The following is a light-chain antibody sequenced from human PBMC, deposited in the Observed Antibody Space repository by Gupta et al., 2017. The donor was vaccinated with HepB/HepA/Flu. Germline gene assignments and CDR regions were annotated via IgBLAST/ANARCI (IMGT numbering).Light chain of an antibody. CDR2: DVS. V-gene: IGLV2-14*03. CDR1: SSDVGGYNY. CDR3: NSYTSSSTLV. Sequence: QSALTQPASVAGSPGQSITISCTGTSSDVGGYNYVSWYQHHPGKVPKLMIYDVSNRPSGVSNRFSGSKSGNTASLTISGLQAEDEADYYCNSYTSSSTLVFGGGTKLTVL. J-gene: IGLJ3*02.